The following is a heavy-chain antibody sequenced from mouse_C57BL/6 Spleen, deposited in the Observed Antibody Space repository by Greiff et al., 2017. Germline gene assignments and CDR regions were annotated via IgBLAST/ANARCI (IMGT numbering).Heavy chain of an antibody. CDR1: GFSLTSYA. D-gene: IGHD1-1*01. V-gene: IGHV2-9-1*01. Sequence: QVQLKESGPGLVAPSQSLSLTCTASGFSLTSYAISWVRQPPGKGLEWLGVIWTGGGTNYNSALKSRLGISNDNSKSQVFLKMNRLQTDDTAGYCGARDCGSSYVWVAMDYWGQGTSVTVSS. CDR2: IWTGGGT. J-gene: IGHJ4*01. CDR3: ARDCGSSYVWVAMDY.